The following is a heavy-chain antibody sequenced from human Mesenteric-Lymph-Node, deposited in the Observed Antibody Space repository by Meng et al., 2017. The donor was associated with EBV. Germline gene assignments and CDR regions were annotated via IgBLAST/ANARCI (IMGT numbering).Heavy chain of an antibody. D-gene: IGHD5-12*01. J-gene: IGHJ4*02. V-gene: IGHV1-18*01. CDR1: GYTFSAYG. CDR3: ARDVLGSGDY. CDR2: ISPFNGNT. Sequence: QAQLVQSGGEVKKPGASVKVTCKASGYTFSAYGISWVRQAPGQGLEWMGWISPFNGNTNYAQNLQDRVTMTTDTSTTTAYMELRNLRSDDTAVYYCARDVLGSGDYWGQGTLVTVSS.